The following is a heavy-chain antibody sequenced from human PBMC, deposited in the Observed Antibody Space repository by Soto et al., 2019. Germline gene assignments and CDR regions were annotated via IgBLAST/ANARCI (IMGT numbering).Heavy chain of an antibody. V-gene: IGHV3-74*01. CDR2: INPEDTTT. J-gene: IGHJ6*02. D-gene: IGHD1-26*01. Sequence: EVQLVESGGGLVQPGGSLRLSCAASGFTLANYWIHWIRQAPGEGLVWVARINPEDTTTNHADSVKGRFSISRDNAKDTVSLQLNNLRGEDTAVYYCGRVGREPVDVWGQGTTVIVSS. CDR3: GRVGREPVDV. CDR1: GFTLANYW.